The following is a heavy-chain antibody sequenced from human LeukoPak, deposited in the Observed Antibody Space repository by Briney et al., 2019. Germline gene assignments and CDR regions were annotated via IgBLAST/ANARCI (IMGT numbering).Heavy chain of an antibody. CDR3: ARSGYDILTGWTFDI. D-gene: IGHD3-9*01. J-gene: IGHJ3*02. CDR2: IYTSGST. V-gene: IGHV4-4*07. CDR1: GGSISSYY. Sequence: PSETLSLTCTVSGGSISSYYWSWIRQPAGEGLEWIGRIYTSGSTNYNPSLKSRVTMSVDTSKNQFSLKLSSVTAADTAVYYCARSGYDILTGWTFDIWGQGTMVTVSS.